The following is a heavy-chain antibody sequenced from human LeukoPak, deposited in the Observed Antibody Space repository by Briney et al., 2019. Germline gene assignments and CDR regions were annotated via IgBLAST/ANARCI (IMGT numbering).Heavy chain of an antibody. CDR2: VSAYNGNT. CDR1: VYTFTSYG. CDR3: ARAHPRRITKFDY. D-gene: IGHD3-10*01. V-gene: IGHV1-18*01. Sequence: ASVTASCKASVYTFTSYGISWVRQAPGQGLEWMGWVSAYNGNTNYAQKLQGRVTMTTDTSTSTAYMELRSLRSDDTAVYYCARAHPRRITKFDYWGQGTLVTVSS. J-gene: IGHJ4*02.